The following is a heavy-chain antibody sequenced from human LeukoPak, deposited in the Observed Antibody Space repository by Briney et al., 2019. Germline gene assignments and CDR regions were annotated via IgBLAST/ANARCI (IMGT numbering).Heavy chain of an antibody. J-gene: IGHJ4*02. CDR1: GYIFTSYG. V-gene: IGHV1-18*01. CDR2: ISDYNGNT. CDR3: ARVRGRDGTYYFDY. D-gene: IGHD5-24*01. Sequence: VASVKVSCKASGYIFTSYGMSWVRQAPGQGLEWMGWISDYNGNTNYAQKLQGRVTVTTDTSTSTAHMELRSLTSDDTAVYYCARVRGRDGTYYFDYWGQGTLVTVSS.